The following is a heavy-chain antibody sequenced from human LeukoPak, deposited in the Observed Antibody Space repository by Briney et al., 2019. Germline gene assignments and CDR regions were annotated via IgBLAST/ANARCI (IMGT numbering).Heavy chain of an antibody. Sequence: SETLSLTCTVSGGSISSSSYYWGWIRQPPGKGLEWIGSIYYSGGTYYNPSLKSRVTISVDTSKNQFSLKLSSVTAADTAVYYCARNYDFWSGYYGSIDYWGQGTLVTVSS. J-gene: IGHJ4*02. CDR3: ARNYDFWSGYYGSIDY. CDR1: GGSISSSSYY. D-gene: IGHD3-3*01. V-gene: IGHV4-39*01. CDR2: IYYSGGT.